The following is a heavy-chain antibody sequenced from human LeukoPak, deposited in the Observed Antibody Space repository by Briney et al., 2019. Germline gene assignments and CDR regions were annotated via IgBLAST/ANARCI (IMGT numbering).Heavy chain of an antibody. J-gene: IGHJ4*02. CDR2: INHSGST. CDR1: GGSFSGYY. D-gene: IGHD3-22*01. V-gene: IGHV4-34*01. CDR3: ARRLPSHYYDSSGYLRAFDY. Sequence: SETLSLTCAVYGGSFSGYYWSWIRQPPGKGLEWIGEINHSGSTNYNPSLKSRVTISVDTSKNQFSLKLSSVTAADTAVYYCARRLPSHYYDSSGYLRAFDYWGQGTLVTASS.